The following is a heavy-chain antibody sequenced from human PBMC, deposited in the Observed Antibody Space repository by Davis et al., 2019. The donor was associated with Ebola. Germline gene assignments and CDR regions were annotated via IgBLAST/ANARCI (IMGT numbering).Heavy chain of an antibody. CDR1: GFTFSGSA. Sequence: GESLKISCAASGFTFSGSAMHWVRQASGKGLEWVGRIRNKANSYATAYAASVKGRFTISRDDSKNTAYLQMNSLKTEDTAVYYCTRQGEDSSGYSDYWGQGTLVTVSS. CDR2: IRNKANSYAT. V-gene: IGHV3-73*01. D-gene: IGHD3-22*01. J-gene: IGHJ4*02. CDR3: TRQGEDSSGYSDY.